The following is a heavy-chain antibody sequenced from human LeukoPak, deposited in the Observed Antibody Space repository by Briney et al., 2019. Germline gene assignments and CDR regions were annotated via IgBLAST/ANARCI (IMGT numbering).Heavy chain of an antibody. CDR1: GGTFSSYA. CDR2: IIPIFGTA. CDR3: ARGVKWQWLVRFYGMDV. Sequence: ASVKVSCKASGGTFSSYAISWVRQAPGQGLEWMGGIIPIFGTANYAQKFQGRVTITADESTSTAYMELSSLRSEDTAVYYCARGVKWQWLVRFYGMDVWGQGTTVTVSS. D-gene: IGHD6-19*01. V-gene: IGHV1-69*13. J-gene: IGHJ6*02.